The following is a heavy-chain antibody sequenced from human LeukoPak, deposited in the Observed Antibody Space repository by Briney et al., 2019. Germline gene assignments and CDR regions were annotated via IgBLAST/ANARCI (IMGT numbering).Heavy chain of an antibody. CDR2: IYYSGST. CDR1: GGSISSGGYY. CDR3: ARQIYGDLYYFDY. Sequence: SETLSLTCTVSGGSISSGGYYWSWIRQHPGKGLEWIGYIYYSGSTYYNPSLKSRVTISVDTSKNQFSLRLSSVTAADTAVYYCARQIYGDLYYFDYWGQGTLVTVSS. V-gene: IGHV4-31*03. J-gene: IGHJ4*02. D-gene: IGHD4-17*01.